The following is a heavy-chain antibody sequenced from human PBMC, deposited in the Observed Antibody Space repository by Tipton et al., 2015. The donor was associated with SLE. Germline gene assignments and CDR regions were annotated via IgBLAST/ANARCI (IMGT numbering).Heavy chain of an antibody. CDR1: GFTFSSYW. CDR3: ARAPSDSAKGP. Sequence: SLRLSCAASGFTFSSYWMTWVRQAPGKGLEWVANINQDGSEKYYVDSVKGRFTISRDSANNSVYLQMNSLRVEDTAVYYCARAPSDSAKGPRGHGTLV. V-gene: IGHV3-7*01. J-gene: IGHJ5*02. CDR2: INQDGSEK. D-gene: IGHD2-21*01.